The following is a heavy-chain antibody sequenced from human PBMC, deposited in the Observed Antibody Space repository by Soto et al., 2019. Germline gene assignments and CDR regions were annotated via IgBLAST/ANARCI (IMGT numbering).Heavy chain of an antibody. V-gene: IGHV3-7*01. J-gene: IGHJ3*02. CDR1: GFTFSSYW. CDR2: IKQDGSEK. D-gene: IGHD3-9*01. CDR3: ASFAYDILTGYSDAFDI. Sequence: PWGSLRLSCAASGFTFSSYWMSWVRQAPGKGLEWVANIKQDGSEKYYVDSVKGRFTISRDNAKNSLYLQMNSLRAEDTAVYYCASFAYDILTGYSDAFDIWGQGTMVTVSS.